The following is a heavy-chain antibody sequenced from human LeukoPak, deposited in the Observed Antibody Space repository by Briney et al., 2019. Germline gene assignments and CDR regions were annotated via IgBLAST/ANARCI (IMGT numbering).Heavy chain of an antibody. CDR2: ISAYNGNT. CDR3: ARDQGITFGGVTCLFDY. V-gene: IGHV1-18*01. Sequence: ASVKVSCKASGYTFTSYGISWVRQAPGQGLEWMGWISAYNGNTNYAQKLQGRVTMTTDTSTSTAYMELRSLRSDDTAVYYCARDQGITFGGVTCLFDYWGQGTLVTVSS. J-gene: IGHJ4*02. D-gene: IGHD3-16*01. CDR1: GYTFTSYG.